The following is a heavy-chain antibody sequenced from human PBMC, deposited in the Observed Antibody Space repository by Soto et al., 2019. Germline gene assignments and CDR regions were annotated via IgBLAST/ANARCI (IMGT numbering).Heavy chain of an antibody. J-gene: IGHJ4*02. CDR1: GGSISSYY. V-gene: IGHV4-4*07. D-gene: IGHD2-15*01. CDR2: IYNSGNT. CDR3: ARFDCSGGTCTPDDY. Sequence: PSETLSLTCTVSGGSISSYYWSWIRQPAGKGLEWIGRIYNSGNTNYNPSLKSRVTMSVDTSKNQFSLRLSSVTAADTAVYYCARFDCSGGTCTPDDYWGQGTLVTVSS.